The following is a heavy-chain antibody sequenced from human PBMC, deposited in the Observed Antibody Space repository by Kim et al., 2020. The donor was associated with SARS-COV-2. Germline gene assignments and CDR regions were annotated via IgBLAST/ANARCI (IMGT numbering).Heavy chain of an antibody. CDR3: ARDRPLDGYNLGWFDP. Sequence: SQTLSLTCAISGDSVSSNSAAWNWIRQSPSRGLEWLGRTYYRSKWYNDYAVSVKSRITIDPDTSKNQFSLQLNSVTPEDTAVYYCARDRPLDGYNLGWFDPWGQGTLVTVSS. V-gene: IGHV6-1*01. CDR1: GDSVSSNSAA. J-gene: IGHJ5*02. D-gene: IGHD5-12*01. CDR2: TYYRSKWYN.